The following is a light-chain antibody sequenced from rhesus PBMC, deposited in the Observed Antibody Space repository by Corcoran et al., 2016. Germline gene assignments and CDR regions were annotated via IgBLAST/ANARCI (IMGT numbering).Light chain of an antibody. J-gene: IGLJ3*01. CDR3: SSYAGSNTVL. CDR1: SSDIGGDNY. CDR2: EVS. Sequence: QAALTQPRSVSGSPGQSVTISCTGTSSDIGGDNYVSWYQQHPGTAPKLMIYEVSKRPSGVSDRFSGSKSGNTASLTISGLQAEDEADYYCSSYAGSNTVLFGGGTRLTVL. V-gene: IGLV2-32*02.